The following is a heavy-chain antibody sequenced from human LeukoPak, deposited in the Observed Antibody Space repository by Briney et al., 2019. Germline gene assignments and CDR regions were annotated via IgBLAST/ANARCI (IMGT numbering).Heavy chain of an antibody. CDR3: ARGRASSL. CDR2: IYHSGST. Sequence: SETLSLTCAVSGYSISSGYYWGWIRQPPGKGLEWIGSIYHSGSTYYNPSLKSRVTISVDTSKNQFSLKLSSVTAADTAVYYCARGRASSLWGQGTLVTVSS. D-gene: IGHD2/OR15-2a*01. CDR1: GYSISSGYY. J-gene: IGHJ4*02. V-gene: IGHV4-38-2*01.